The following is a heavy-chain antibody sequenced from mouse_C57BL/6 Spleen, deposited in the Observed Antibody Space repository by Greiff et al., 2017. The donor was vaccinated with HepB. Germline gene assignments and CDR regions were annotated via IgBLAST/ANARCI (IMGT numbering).Heavy chain of an antibody. J-gene: IGHJ1*03. CDR3: ARERLYGSSYVRYFDV. D-gene: IGHD1-1*01. CDR1: GYTFTSYW. Sequence: QVQLQQPGAELVRPGSSVKLSCKASGYTFTSYWMHWVKQRPIQGLEWIGNIDPSDSETHYNQKFKDKATLTVDKSSSTAYMQLSSLTSEDSAVDYCARERLYGSSYVRYFDVWGTGTTVTVSS. CDR2: IDPSDSET. V-gene: IGHV1-52*01.